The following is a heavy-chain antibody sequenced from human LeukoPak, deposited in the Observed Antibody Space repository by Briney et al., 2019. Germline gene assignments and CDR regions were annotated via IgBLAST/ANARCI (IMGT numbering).Heavy chain of an antibody. Sequence: ASVKVSCRASGYTFTDYYIHWVRQAPGQGLEWMGWINPNSVTNYAQKFQGRVTMTRDTSISTAYMELSRLTSDDMAVYYCSRGEVDGPDFDYWGQGILVTVSS. CDR3: SRGEVDGPDFDY. D-gene: IGHD1-26*01. CDR1: GYTFTDYY. CDR2: INPNSVT. J-gene: IGHJ4*02. V-gene: IGHV1-2*02.